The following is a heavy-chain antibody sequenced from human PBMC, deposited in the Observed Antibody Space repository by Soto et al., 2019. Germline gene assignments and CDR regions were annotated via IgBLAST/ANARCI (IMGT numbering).Heavy chain of an antibody. Sequence: SETLSLTCTVSGGSIRDYFWTWIRQPPGKGLEWIGYIYYSGRTNYNPSLKSRVSISVDTSKNHFSLRLRSVTAADTAVYYCARVIMVRGVIINFDYWGQGTLVTVSS. CDR2: IYYSGRT. D-gene: IGHD3-10*01. J-gene: IGHJ4*02. CDR1: GGSIRDYF. CDR3: ARVIMVRGVIINFDY. V-gene: IGHV4-59*01.